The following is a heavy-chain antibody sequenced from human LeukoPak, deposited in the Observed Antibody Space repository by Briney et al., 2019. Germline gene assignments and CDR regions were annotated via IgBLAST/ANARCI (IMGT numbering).Heavy chain of an antibody. CDR2: ITGSGGST. J-gene: IGHJ4*02. D-gene: IGHD3-10*01. CDR3: AKDPWGGFGELYY. CDR1: GFTFSTYT. V-gene: IGHV3-23*01. Sequence: GGSLRLSCAASGFTFSTYTMSWVRQAPGKGLEWVSGITGSGGSTYYADSVKGRFTISRDNSKNTLYLQMNSLRAEDTAVYYCAKDPWGGFGELYYWGQGTLVTVSS.